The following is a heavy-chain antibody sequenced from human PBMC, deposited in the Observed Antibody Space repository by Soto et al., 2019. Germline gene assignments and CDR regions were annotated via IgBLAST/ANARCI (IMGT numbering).Heavy chain of an antibody. CDR1: GYTFTSYY. CDR2: ISPSGGST. J-gene: IGHJ6*03. D-gene: IGHD3-3*01. Sequence: ASVKVSCKASGYTFTSYYMHWVRQAPGQGLAWMGIISPSGGSTSYAQKFQGRVTMTRDTSTSTVHMELSSLRSEDTTVYYCARDWGYDFWSGYYGVSWYYYMDVWGKGTTVTGSS. CDR3: ARDWGYDFWSGYYGVSWYYYMDV. V-gene: IGHV1-46*03.